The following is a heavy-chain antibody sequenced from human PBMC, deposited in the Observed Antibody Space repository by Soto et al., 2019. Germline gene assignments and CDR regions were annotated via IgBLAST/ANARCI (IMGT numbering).Heavy chain of an antibody. D-gene: IGHD3-22*01. J-gene: IGHJ4*02. CDR1: GVSISSGGYY. Sequence: SETLTLTCTVSGVSISSGGYYWTWIRQHPQKGLEWIGHIYYSGSTYYNPSLKSRVTVSVDTSKNQFSLKLSSVTAADTAVYYCAREYYYDSSGFDYWGQGTLVTVSS. CDR3: AREYYYDSSGFDY. V-gene: IGHV4-31*03. CDR2: IYYSGST.